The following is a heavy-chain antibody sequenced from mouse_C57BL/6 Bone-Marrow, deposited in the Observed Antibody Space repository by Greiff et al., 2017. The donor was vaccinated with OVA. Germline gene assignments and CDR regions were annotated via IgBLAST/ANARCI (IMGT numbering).Heavy chain of an antibody. CDR3: ARESGTAFAY. CDR1: GYTFTSYW. D-gene: IGHD4-1*01. V-gene: IGHV1-52*01. Sequence: QVQLQQSGAELVRPGSSVKLSCKASGYTFTSYWMHWVKQRPIQGLEWIGNIDPSDSETHYNQKFKDKATLTVDKSSSTAYMQLSSLTSEDSAVYYCARESGTAFAYWGQGTLVTVSA. J-gene: IGHJ3*01. CDR2: IDPSDSET.